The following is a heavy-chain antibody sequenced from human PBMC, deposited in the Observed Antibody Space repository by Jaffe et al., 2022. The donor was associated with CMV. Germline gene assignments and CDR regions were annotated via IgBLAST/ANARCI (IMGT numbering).Heavy chain of an antibody. CDR1: GGSFSGYY. D-gene: IGHD3-22*01. V-gene: IGHV4-34*01. J-gene: IGHJ4*02. Sequence: QVQLQQWGAGLLKPSETLSLTCAVYGGSFSGYYWSWIRQPPGKGLEWIGEINHSGSTNYNPSLKSRVTISVDTSKNQFSLKLSSVTAADTAVYYCARGPMGYDSSGYFDYWGQGTLVTVSS. CDR2: INHSGST. CDR3: ARGPMGYDSSGYFDY.